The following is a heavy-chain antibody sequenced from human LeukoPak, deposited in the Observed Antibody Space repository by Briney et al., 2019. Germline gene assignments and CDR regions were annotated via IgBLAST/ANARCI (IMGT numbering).Heavy chain of an antibody. CDR3: ARGFGNVRGVA. D-gene: IGHD3-10*01. CDR1: GGSLSGDY. CDR2: IKHSGNT. Sequence: SETLSLTCAVYGGSLSGDYWSLIRQPPGKGLEWIGEIKHSGNTNYNPSLESRVTISVDTSKNQFSLKLTSVTAADTAVYYCARGFGNVRGVAWGQGTLVTVSS. V-gene: IGHV4-34*01. J-gene: IGHJ5*02.